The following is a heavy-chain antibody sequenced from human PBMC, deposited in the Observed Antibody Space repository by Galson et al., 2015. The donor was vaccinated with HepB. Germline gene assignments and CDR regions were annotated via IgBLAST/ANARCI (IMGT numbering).Heavy chain of an antibody. Sequence: SLRLSCAASGFTFDDYAMRWVRQVPGKGLEWVSGISWNSGSIGYADSVKGRFTISRDNAKNSLYLQMNSLRAEDTASYYCAKGEKTYPLWADYWGQGTLVTVSS. J-gene: IGHJ4*02. CDR1: GFTFDDYA. CDR3: AKGEKTYPLWADY. CDR2: ISWNSGSI. V-gene: IGHV3-9*01. D-gene: IGHD2-21*01.